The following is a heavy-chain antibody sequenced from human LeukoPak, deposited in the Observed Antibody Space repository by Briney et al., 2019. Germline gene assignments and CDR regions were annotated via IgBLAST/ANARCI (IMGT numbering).Heavy chain of an antibody. CDR1: GFTFSSYS. J-gene: IGHJ4*02. CDR2: ITSSSANT. Sequence: PGGSLRLSCPGSGFTFSSYSMNWVRQAPGKGLEWISYITSSSANTFYADSVKGRFTISRDNVKNSLFLQMNSLRVEDTAVYYCASDDSSKIGGQGTLVTVSS. V-gene: IGHV3-48*01. CDR3: ASDDSSKI. D-gene: IGHD3-22*01.